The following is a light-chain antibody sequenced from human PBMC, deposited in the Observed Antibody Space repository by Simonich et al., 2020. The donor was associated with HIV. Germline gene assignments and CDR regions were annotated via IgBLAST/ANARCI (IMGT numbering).Light chain of an antibody. Sequence: NFMLTQPHSVSESPGQTVTISCTRSSGSIASSYVQWYQQRPGRSPTTVIYEDNQRPSGVPDRFSGSIDSSSHSASLTISGLKTEDEADYYCQSYDSSNVVFGGGTKLTVL. CDR3: QSYDSSNVV. CDR2: EDN. CDR1: SGSIASSY. V-gene: IGLV6-57*01. J-gene: IGLJ2*01.